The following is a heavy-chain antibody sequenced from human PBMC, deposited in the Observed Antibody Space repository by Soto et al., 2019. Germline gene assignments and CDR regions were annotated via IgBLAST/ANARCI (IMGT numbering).Heavy chain of an antibody. Sequence: SETLSLTCAVYGGSFSGHSWTWIRQSPGKGLEWIGDINHSGRVNYSPSLKSRVTISLDTSKNQFSLTLSAVTAADTAMYYCSTRAYDTNGYYRFDPWGQGTMVSVCS. CDR3: STRAYDTNGYYRFDP. CDR1: GGSFSGHS. J-gene: IGHJ5*01. D-gene: IGHD3-22*01. V-gene: IGHV4-34*01. CDR2: INHSGRV.